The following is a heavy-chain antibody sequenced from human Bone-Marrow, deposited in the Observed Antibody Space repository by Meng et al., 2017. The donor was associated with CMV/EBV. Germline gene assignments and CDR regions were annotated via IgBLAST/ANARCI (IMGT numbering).Heavy chain of an antibody. V-gene: IGHV6-1*01. CDR2: TYYRSKWYN. Sequence: SETLSLTCAISGDSVSSNSASWNWIRQSPSRGLEWLGRTYYRSKWYNDYAVSVKSRITINPDTSKNQFSLQLNSVTSEDTAVYYCARDSPAYCGGDCYSNGMDVWGQGTTVAASS. CDR3: ARDSPAYCGGDCYSNGMDV. J-gene: IGHJ6*02. D-gene: IGHD2-21*01. CDR1: GDSVSSNSAS.